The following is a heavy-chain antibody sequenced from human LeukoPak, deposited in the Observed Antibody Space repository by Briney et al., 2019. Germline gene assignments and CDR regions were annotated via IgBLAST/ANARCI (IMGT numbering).Heavy chain of an antibody. CDR2: IGSSGSAI. J-gene: IGHJ6*02. CDR3: ARAGYSRTGTMYYYYGMDV. D-gene: IGHD1-1*01. CDR1: GLTFSSYE. V-gene: IGHV3-48*03. Sequence: GGSLRLSCAASGLTFSSYEMNWVRQAPGKGLEWVSYIGSSGSAIYYADSVKGRFTVSRDNAKNSLYPQMNSLRAEDTAVYYCARAGYSRTGTMYYYYGMDVWGQGTTVTVSS.